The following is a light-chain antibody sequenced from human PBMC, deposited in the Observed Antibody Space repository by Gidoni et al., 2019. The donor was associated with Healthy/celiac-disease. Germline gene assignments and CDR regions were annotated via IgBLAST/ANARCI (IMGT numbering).Light chain of an antibody. CDR2: DVS. V-gene: IGLV2-11*01. J-gene: IGLJ3*02. CDR3: CSYAGSYTWV. CDR1: SSDVGGYNY. Sequence: QSALTQPRSVSGSPGRSVTISCTGTSSDVGGYNYVSWYQQHPGKAPTLMIYDVSKRPSGVPVRFSGSKSGNTASLTISGLQAEDEADYYCCSYAGSYTWVFGGGTKLTVL.